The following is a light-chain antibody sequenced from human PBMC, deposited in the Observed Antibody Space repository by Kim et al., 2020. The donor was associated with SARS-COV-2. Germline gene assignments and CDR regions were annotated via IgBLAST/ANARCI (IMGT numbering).Light chain of an antibody. CDR2: WAS. CDR3: QQYDDSPLT. CDR1: QSVLYSRNTKNY. Sequence: ATINCKSSQSVLYSRNTKNYLAWYQQKPGQPPKLLIYWASTRVSGVPDRFSGSGSGTDFTLTISSLQAEDVAVYYCQQYDDSPLTFGGGTKVDIK. J-gene: IGKJ4*01. V-gene: IGKV4-1*01.